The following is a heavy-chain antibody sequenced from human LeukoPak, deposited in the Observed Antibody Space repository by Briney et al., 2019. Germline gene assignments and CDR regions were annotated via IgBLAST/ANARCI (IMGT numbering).Heavy chain of an antibody. D-gene: IGHD6-19*01. Sequence: PGGSLRLSCTTSGFTFGDYVMSWFRQAPGTGLQWVGFIRSKLYGGTTEYAASVRGRFTISRDDSKSIAYLQMNSLKTEDTAMYYCTRSSGYTSGWYFDYWGQGTPVTVSP. CDR2: IRSKLYGGTT. CDR1: GFTFGDYV. CDR3: TRSSGYTSGWYFDY. V-gene: IGHV3-49*03. J-gene: IGHJ4*02.